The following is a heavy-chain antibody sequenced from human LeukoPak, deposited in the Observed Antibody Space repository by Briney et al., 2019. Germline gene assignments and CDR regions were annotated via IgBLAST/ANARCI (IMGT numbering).Heavy chain of an antibody. Sequence: ASVKVSCKASGYTFTGYYMHWVRQAPGQGLEWMGWLNPNSGNTGSVPKFQDRVTITRDTSITTAYMELSSLRSEDTAVYYCARVSRVGPPPWYDMDVWGKGTTVTVSS. CDR2: LNPNSGNT. CDR1: GYTFTGYY. J-gene: IGHJ6*03. D-gene: IGHD1-26*01. CDR3: ARVSRVGPPPWYDMDV. V-gene: IGHV1-8*02.